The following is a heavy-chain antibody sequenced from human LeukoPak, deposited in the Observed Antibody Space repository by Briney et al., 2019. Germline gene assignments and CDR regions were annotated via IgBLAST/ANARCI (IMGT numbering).Heavy chain of an antibody. V-gene: IGHV3-33*01. D-gene: IGHD2/OR15-2a*01. Sequence: GRSLRLSCAASGFTFSSYGMHWVRQAPGKGLEWVAVIWYDGSNKYYADSVKGRFTISRDNSKNTPYLQMNSLRADDTAVYFCARDFSSFCGIGVWGQGTTGTVSS. CDR3: ARDFSSFCGIGV. CDR2: IWYDGSNK. J-gene: IGHJ6*01. CDR1: GFTFSSYG.